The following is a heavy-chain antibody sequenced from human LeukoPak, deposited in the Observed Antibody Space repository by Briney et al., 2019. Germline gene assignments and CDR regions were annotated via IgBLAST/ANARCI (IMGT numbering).Heavy chain of an antibody. CDR2: IYYTGST. V-gene: IGHV4-39*07. CDR3: ARGPNYLYYFDY. D-gene: IGHD1-7*01. Sequence: PSETLSLTCTVSGGSISSSSYYWAWIRQPPGKGLEWIGSIYYTGSTYYNPSLKSRVTISVDTSKNQFSLKLSSVTAADTAVYYCARGPNYLYYFDYWGQGTLVTVSS. J-gene: IGHJ4*02. CDR1: GGSISSSSYY.